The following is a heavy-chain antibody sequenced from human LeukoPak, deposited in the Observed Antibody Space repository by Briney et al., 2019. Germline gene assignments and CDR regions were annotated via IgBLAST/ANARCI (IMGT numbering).Heavy chain of an antibody. CDR3: ARGSPGFWSGPHFDY. D-gene: IGHD3-3*01. V-gene: IGHV4-34*01. CDR2: INHSGST. J-gene: IGHJ4*02. Sequence: SETLSLTCAVYGGSFSGYYWSWIRQPPGKGLEWIGEINHSGSTNYNPSLKSRVTISVDTSKNQFSLKLSSVTAADTAVYYCARGSPGFWSGPHFDYRGQGTLVTVSS. CDR1: GGSFSGYY.